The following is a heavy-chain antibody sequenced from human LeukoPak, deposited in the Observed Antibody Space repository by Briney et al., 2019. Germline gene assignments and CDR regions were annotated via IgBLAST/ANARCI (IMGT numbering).Heavy chain of an antibody. CDR3: ARSATTFYYGMDV. D-gene: IGHD5-12*01. CDR1: GGFINRGGHY. V-gene: IGHV4-31*03. Sequence: SETLSLTCIVSGGFINRGGHYWSWIRQHPGKGLEWIGCIFYSGSTYYNPSLKSRVSISGDTSKMQISLKLSSVTAADTAVYYCARSATTFYYGMDVWGQGTTVTVSS. J-gene: IGHJ6*02. CDR2: IFYSGST.